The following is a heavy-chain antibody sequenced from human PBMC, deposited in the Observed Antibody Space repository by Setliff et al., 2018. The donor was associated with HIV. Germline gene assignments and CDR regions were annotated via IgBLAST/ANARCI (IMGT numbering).Heavy chain of an antibody. CDR1: GFSFRSYW. V-gene: IGHV3-74*01. CDR2: ISGYETRT. Sequence: PGGSLRLSCAASGFSFRSYWMHWVRQAPGKGLVWVSRISGYETRTTYADSVKGRFTISRDNAKNTLYLQMNSLTVEDTAVYYCARVFRGADDHTGPFDYWGQGTLVTVSS. J-gene: IGHJ4*02. D-gene: IGHD1-1*01. CDR3: ARVFRGADDHTGPFDY.